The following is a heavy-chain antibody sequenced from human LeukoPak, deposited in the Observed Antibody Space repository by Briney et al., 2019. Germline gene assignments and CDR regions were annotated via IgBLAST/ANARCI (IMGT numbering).Heavy chain of an antibody. CDR3: ASPPIPNDCYYYGMDV. CDR1: GFTFSSYA. Sequence: TGGSLRLSCAASGFTFSSYAMSWVRQAPGKGLEWVSAISGSGGSTYYADSVKGRFTISRDNSKNTLYLQMNSLRAEDTAVYYCASPPIPNDCYYYGMDVWGQGTTVTVSS. CDR2: ISGSGGST. D-gene: IGHD2-2*02. J-gene: IGHJ6*02. V-gene: IGHV3-23*01.